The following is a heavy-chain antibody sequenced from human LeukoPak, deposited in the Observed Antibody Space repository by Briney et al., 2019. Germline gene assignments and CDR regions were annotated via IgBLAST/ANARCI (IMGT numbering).Heavy chain of an antibody. J-gene: IGHJ4*02. Sequence: PSETLSLTCTVSGYSISSGYYWGWIRQPPGKGLEWIGSIHHRGSTYYNPSLKSRVTISVDTSKNQFSLELSSVTAADTAVYYCASYSTARHFDYWGQGTLVAVSS. D-gene: IGHD4-11*01. V-gene: IGHV4-38-2*02. CDR2: IHHRGST. CDR3: ASYSTARHFDY. CDR1: GYSISSGYY.